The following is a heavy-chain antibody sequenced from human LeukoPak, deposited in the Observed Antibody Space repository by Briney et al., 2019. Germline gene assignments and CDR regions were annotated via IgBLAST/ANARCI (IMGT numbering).Heavy chain of an antibody. CDR1: GFTFSSYA. Sequence: PGGSLRLSCAASGFTFSSYAMSWVRQAPGKGLEWVSAISASGASTYYADSVKGRFTISRDNSKNMLYLQMNSLRADDTAVYYCAKSGRTSCSTSCYYFDYWGQGTLVTVSS. V-gene: IGHV3-23*01. CDR3: AKSGRTSCSTSCYYFDY. J-gene: IGHJ4*02. D-gene: IGHD2-2*01. CDR2: ISASGAST.